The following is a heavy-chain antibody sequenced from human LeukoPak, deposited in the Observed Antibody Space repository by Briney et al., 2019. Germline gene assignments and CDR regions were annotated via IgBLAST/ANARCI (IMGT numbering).Heavy chain of an antibody. D-gene: IGHD6-6*01. CDR3: ARGKGSSSPYYFDY. J-gene: IGHJ4*02. CDR1: GFTVSSNY. V-gene: IGHV3-66*01. CDR2: IYSGDNT. Sequence: LGGSLRLSCAASGFTVSSNYMSWVRQAPGKGLEWVSIIYSGDNTYYADSVKGRFTISRDNSKNTLYLQMNSLRAEDTAVYYCARGKGSSSPYYFDYWGQGTLVSASS.